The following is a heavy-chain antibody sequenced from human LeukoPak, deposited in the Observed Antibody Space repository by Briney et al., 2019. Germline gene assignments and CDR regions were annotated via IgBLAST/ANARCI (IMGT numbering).Heavy chain of an antibody. J-gene: IGHJ4*02. CDR1: GGSISSYH. D-gene: IGHD3-3*01. CDR2: IYYSGST. Sequence: SETLSLTCTVSGGSISSYHWSWIRQPPGKGLEWIGYIYYSGSTNYNPSLKSRVTISVDTSKNQFSLKLSSVTAADTAVYYCAATLKLRFLAPADCWGQGTLVTVSS. CDR3: AATLKLRFLAPADC. V-gene: IGHV4-59*08.